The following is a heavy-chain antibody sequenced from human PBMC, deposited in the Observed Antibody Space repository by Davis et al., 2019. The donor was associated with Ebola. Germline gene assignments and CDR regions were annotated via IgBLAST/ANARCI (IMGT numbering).Heavy chain of an antibody. J-gene: IGHJ4*02. Sequence: ASVPVSCKASGYTFTRYYLHWLRQPPAQGPEWLGWIDPNSGGTHHAQKFQDRVTMTRDTSISTVYVELSSLTSDDTAVYYCARASHRGGGTYYTFDSWGRGTLITVSS. CDR1: GYTFTRYY. D-gene: IGHD1-26*01. V-gene: IGHV1-2*02. CDR3: ARASHRGGGTYYTFDS. CDR2: IDPNSGGT.